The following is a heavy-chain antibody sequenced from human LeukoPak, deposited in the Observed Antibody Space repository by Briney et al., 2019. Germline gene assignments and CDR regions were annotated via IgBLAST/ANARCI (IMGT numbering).Heavy chain of an antibody. D-gene: IGHD2-8*01. J-gene: IGHJ6*03. CDR3: ARGPRGVGYCTNGVCYRSYYYYMDV. CDR2: IIPIFGTA. Sequence: SVKVSCKASGGTFSSYAISWVPQAPGHGLGWMGGIIPIFGTATYAQKFQGRVTITSGESTRTAYMELSSLRSEDTAVYYCARGPRGVGYCTNGVCYRSYYYYMDVWGKGTTVTVSS. CDR1: GGTFSSYA. V-gene: IGHV1-69*05.